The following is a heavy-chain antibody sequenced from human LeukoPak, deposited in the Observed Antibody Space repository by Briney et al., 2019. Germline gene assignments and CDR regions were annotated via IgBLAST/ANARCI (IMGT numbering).Heavy chain of an antibody. D-gene: IGHD2-21*01. V-gene: IGHV4-59*08. CDR1: GGSISSYY. J-gene: IGHJ5*02. Sequence: SETLCLTCTVSGGSISSYYWSWIRQPPGKGLEWIGYIYYSGSTNYNPSLKSRVTISVDTSKNQFSLKLSSVTAADTAVYYCARRGDDWFDPWGQGTLVTVSS. CDR3: ARRGDDWFDP. CDR2: IYYSGST.